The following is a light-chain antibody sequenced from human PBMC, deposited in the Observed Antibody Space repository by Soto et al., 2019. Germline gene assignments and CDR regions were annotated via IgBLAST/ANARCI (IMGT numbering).Light chain of an antibody. V-gene: IGLV1-44*01. CDR2: GSN. Sequence: QSVLTQPPSTSGTPGQRVTISCSGGSSNIGTYTVSWYQQFPETAPKLLIYGSNQRPSGVPDRFSGSNSGTSASLSIGGLQCEDEADYYCAAWDDSLNGPTFGGGTKLTVL. J-gene: IGLJ2*01. CDR1: SSNIGTYT. CDR3: AAWDDSLNGPT.